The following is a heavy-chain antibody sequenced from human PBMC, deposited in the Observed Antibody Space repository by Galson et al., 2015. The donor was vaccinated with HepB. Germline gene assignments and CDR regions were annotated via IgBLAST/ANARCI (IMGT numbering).Heavy chain of an antibody. V-gene: IGHV3-15*01. CDR2: IKSKTDGGTT. CDR3: TTGPAGGVYYYYYGMDV. CDR1: GFTFSSYA. D-gene: IGHD2-8*02. J-gene: IGHJ6*02. Sequence: SLRLSCAASGFTFSSYAMSWVRQAPGKGLEWVGRIKSKTDGGTTDYAAPVKGRFTISRDDSKNTLYLQMNSLKTEDTAVYYCTTGPAGGVYYYYYGMDVWGQGTTVTVSS.